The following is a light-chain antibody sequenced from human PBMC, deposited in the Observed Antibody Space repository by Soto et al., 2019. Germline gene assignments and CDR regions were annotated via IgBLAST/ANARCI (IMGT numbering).Light chain of an antibody. CDR2: GNN. J-gene: IGLJ1*01. CDR1: IANIGAAYN. Sequence: QYLMTLPPAVCGAPGQRFTISCTGSIANIGAAYNVDWYQQLPGTAPKLLIYGNNNRPSGVPARFSGSKSGTSASLAIAGLQAEDEGDYYCKSYDSSLSGYVFGTGTKVTVL. V-gene: IGLV1-40*01. CDR3: KSYDSSLSGYV.